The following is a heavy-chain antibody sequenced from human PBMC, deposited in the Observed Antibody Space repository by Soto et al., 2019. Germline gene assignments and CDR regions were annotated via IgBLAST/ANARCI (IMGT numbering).Heavy chain of an antibody. J-gene: IGHJ4*02. CDR1: GYSFTSYW. V-gene: IGHV5-51*01. CDR3: ARTPPVYGSGSYYNKCDY. Sequence: PCESLKISCKGSGYSFTSYWIGWVRQMPGKGLEWMGIIYPGDSDTRYSPSFQGHVTISADKSISTAYLQWSSLKASDTAMYYCARTPPVYGSGSYYNKCDYWGQGTLVTV. CDR2: IYPGDSDT. D-gene: IGHD3-10*01.